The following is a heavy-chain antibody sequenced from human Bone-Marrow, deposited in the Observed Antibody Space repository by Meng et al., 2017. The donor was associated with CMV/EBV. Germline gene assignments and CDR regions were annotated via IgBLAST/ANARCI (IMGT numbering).Heavy chain of an antibody. CDR2: ISAYNGNT. Sequence: ASVKVSCKASGYTFTSYGISWVRQAPGQGLEWMGWISAYNGNTNYAQKLQGRVTMTTDTSTSTAYMELRSLRSDDTAVYYCAREPFGKSGDYYYYGMDVWGQGTTVTGYS. J-gene: IGHJ6*01. CDR3: AREPFGKSGDYYYYGMDV. D-gene: IGHD3-10*01. V-gene: IGHV1-18*01. CDR1: GYTFTSYG.